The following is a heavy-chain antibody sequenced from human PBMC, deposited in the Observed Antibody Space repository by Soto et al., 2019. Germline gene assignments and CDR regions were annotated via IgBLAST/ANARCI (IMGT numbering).Heavy chain of an antibody. Sequence: GGSLRLSCAASGFTFSSYGMHWVRQAPGKGLEWVAVISYDGSNKYYADSVKGRFTISRDNSKNTLYLQMNSLRAEDTAVYYCEQDLLYYYDSSGPDYWGPGTLVTVSS. CDR2: ISYDGSNK. D-gene: IGHD3-22*01. J-gene: IGHJ4*02. CDR3: EQDLLYYYDSSGPDY. CDR1: GFTFSSYG. V-gene: IGHV3-30*18.